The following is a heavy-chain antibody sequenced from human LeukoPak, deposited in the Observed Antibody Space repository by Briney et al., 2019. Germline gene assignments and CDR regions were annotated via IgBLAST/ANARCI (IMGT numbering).Heavy chain of an antibody. D-gene: IGHD6-19*01. V-gene: IGHV3-53*01. Sequence: GGSLRLSCAASGFTVSSNYMSWVRQAPGKGLEWVSTMYAGGNTDSADSVKGRFTISRDNSKNTLYLQMNSLRAEDTAVYYCARESSGWYMRYFDLWGRGTLVTVSS. CDR1: GFTVSSNY. J-gene: IGHJ2*01. CDR3: ARESSGWYMRYFDL. CDR2: MYAGGNT.